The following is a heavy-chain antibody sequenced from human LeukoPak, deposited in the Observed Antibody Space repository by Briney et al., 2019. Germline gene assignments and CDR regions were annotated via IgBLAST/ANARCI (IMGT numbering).Heavy chain of an antibody. CDR2: ISGSGGST. J-gene: IGHJ4*02. CDR1: GFTFSSYA. D-gene: IGHD5-12*01. CDR3: AKAVGYDPRYYFDY. V-gene: IGHV3-23*01. Sequence: GGSLRLSCAASGFTFSSYAMSWVRQAPGKGLEWVSAISGSGGSTYYADSVKGRFTISRDNSKNTLYLQMNSLRAEDTAVYYRAKAVGYDPRYYFDYWGQGTLVTVSS.